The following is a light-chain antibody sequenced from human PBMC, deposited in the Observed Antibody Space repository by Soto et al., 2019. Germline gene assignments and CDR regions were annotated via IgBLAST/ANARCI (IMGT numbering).Light chain of an antibody. CDR1: QDIAHC. J-gene: IGKJ4*01. Sequence: DIQMTQSPSSLSASVGDRVTITCQASQDIAHCLNWYQQKPGKAPKLLIYDASNLETGVPSRFSGSGSGTDFAFTISSLQPEDIATYYCQQYDNPPLTFGGGTKVEIK. V-gene: IGKV1-33*01. CDR3: QQYDNPPLT. CDR2: DAS.